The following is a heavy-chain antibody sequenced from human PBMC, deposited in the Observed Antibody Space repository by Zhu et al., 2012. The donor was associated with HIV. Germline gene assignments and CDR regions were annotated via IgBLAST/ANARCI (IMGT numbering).Heavy chain of an antibody. J-gene: IGHJ2*01. D-gene: IGHD6-19*01. CDR1: GFTFSSYA. CDR3: AKGGYSSGWYEYWYFDL. CDR2: ISGSGANT. Sequence: EVQLLESGGGLVQPGGSLRLSCAASGFTFSSYAMSWVRQAPGKGLDWVSAISGSGANTYYADSAKGRFTISRDNSKNTLYLQMNSLRAEDTAVYYCAKGGYSSGWYEYWYFDLWGRGALVTVSS. V-gene: IGHV3-23*01.